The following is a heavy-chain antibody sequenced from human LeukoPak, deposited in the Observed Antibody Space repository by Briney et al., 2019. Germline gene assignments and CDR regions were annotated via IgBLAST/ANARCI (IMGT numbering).Heavy chain of an antibody. CDR3: AKDVRAGTPMVRGVFDY. CDR1: GFTFNNYG. V-gene: IGHV3-30*02. CDR2: IRDDGGDK. J-gene: IGHJ4*02. D-gene: IGHD3-10*01. Sequence: GGSLRLSCAASGFTFNNYGMHWVRQAPGKGLEWVAFIRDDGGDKFYADSVKDRFTISRDSSKNTLYLQMNSLRAEDTAVYYCAKDVRAGTPMVRGVFDYWGQGTLVTVSS.